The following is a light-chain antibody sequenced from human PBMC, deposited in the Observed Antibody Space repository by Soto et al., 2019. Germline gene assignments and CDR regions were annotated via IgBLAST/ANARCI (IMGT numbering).Light chain of an antibody. V-gene: IGKV1-6*01. Sequence: AIQLTQSPSSLPASVGDRVTITCRASQAIRSALGWYQQKPGKVPKLLIYAASTLQSGVPSRFSGSGFGTDFTLTISGLQPEDFATYYCLLDFGYFWAFGQGTKVDIK. CDR2: AAS. CDR3: LLDFGYFWA. J-gene: IGKJ1*01. CDR1: QAIRSA.